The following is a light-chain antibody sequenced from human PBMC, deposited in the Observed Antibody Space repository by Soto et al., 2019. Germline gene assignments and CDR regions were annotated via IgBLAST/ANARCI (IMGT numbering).Light chain of an antibody. Sequence: EIVLTQSPVTLSLYPGERATLSCRASQSIASHLAWYQQKPGQPPRLLIHDASSRATGIPARFSGSGSGTDFTLTISSLEPEDFAVYYCQQRNNWPPSITFGPGTRLEIK. CDR3: QQRNNWPPSIT. J-gene: IGKJ5*01. V-gene: IGKV3-11*01. CDR1: QSIASH. CDR2: DAS.